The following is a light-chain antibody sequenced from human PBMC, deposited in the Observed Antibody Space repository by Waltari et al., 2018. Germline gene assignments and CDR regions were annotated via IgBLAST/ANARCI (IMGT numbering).Light chain of an antibody. V-gene: IGLV4-69*01. CDR2: LNTDGSH. J-gene: IGLJ2*01. CDR1: SGNSSYA. Sequence: QLVLTQSPSASASLGASVKLTCTLSSGNSSYAIAWDQQQPEKGPRYLMRLNTDGSHIKGDGIPVRFSGSSSAAERYLPISSLQSEDEPDYYCQTWATFIDPLFGGGTKLTVL. CDR3: QTWATFIDPL.